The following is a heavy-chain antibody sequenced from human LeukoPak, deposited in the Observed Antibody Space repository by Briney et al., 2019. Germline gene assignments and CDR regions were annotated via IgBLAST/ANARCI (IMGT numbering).Heavy chain of an antibody. V-gene: IGHV3-48*02. CDR1: GFTFSSHS. CDR3: ARNPPPRKADDFWGGYYHYYYMDV. CDR2: ISTGSTSI. D-gene: IGHD3-3*01. J-gene: IGHJ6*03. Sequence: GGSLRLSCEASGFTFSSHSMNWVRQAPGKGLEWISYISTGSTSINYADSVKGRFTVSRDENSLYLQMIRLRDDDTAVYYCARNPPPRKADDFWGGYYHYYYMDVWGKGTTVTVSS.